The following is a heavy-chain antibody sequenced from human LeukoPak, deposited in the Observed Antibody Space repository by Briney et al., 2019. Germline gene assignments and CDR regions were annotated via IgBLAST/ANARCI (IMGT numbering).Heavy chain of an antibody. Sequence: GASVKVSCKASGGTLSSYAISWVRQAPGQGLEWMGRIIPILGIANYAQKFQGRVTITADKSTSTAYMELSSLRSEDTAVYYCARDHLEMATITLPHYWGQGTLVTVSS. CDR1: GGTLSSYA. D-gene: IGHD5-12*01. V-gene: IGHV1-69*04. J-gene: IGHJ4*02. CDR2: IIPILGIA. CDR3: ARDHLEMATITLPHY.